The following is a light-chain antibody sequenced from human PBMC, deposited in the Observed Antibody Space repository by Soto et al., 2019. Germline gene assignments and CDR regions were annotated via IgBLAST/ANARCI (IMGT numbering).Light chain of an antibody. Sequence: EIVLTQSPATLSVSPGERATLSCRASQGVTSNYLAWYQQRPGQAPRLLMYAESTRAPGIPDRFSGSASGTEFTLTISRLEPEDFAVYYCQQYGRSPTFGQGTKVDIK. CDR1: QGVTSNY. CDR3: QQYGRSPT. V-gene: IGKV3-20*01. CDR2: AES. J-gene: IGKJ1*01.